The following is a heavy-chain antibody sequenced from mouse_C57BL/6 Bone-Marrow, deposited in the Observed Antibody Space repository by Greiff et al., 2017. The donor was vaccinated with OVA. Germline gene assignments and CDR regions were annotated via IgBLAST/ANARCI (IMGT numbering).Heavy chain of an antibody. D-gene: IGHD2-4*01. Sequence: EVQLQQSGPELVKPGASVKISCKASGYTFTDYYMNWVKQSHGKSLEWIGDINPNNGGTSYNQKFKGKATLTVDKSSSTAYMELRSLTSEDSAVYYCARRGYRIPYDYDDNDFDYWGQGTTLTVSS. V-gene: IGHV1-26*01. CDR3: ARRGYRIPYDYDDNDFDY. J-gene: IGHJ2*01. CDR1: GYTFTDYY. CDR2: INPNNGGT.